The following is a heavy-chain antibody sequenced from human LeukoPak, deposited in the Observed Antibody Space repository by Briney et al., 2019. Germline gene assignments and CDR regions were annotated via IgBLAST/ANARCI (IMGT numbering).Heavy chain of an antibody. V-gene: IGHV3-74*01. CDR1: GFTFSRYW. CDR3: ARIGSAWRPSDY. CDR2: TNSDGSLP. D-gene: IGHD6-19*01. J-gene: IGHJ4*02. Sequence: GGSLRLSCAASGFTFSRYWMHWVRQAPGKGLVWVSRTNSDGSLPSYADSVKGRFTISRDNAKNTLYLQMNSLGVEDTAIYYCARIGSAWRPSDYWGQGTLATVSS.